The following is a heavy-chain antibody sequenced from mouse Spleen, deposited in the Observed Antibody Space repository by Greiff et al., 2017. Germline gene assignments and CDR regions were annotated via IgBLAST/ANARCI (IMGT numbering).Heavy chain of an antibody. D-gene: IGHD4-1*01. Sequence: QQSCKASGYTFTSYWMHWVKQRPGRGLEWIGRIDPNSGGTKYNEKFKSKATLTVDKPSSTAYMQLSSLTSEDSAVYYCARSGLTGTTGYFDYWGQGTTLTVSS. CDR3: ARSGLTGTTGYFDY. V-gene: IGHV1-72*01. CDR2: IDPNSGGT. J-gene: IGHJ2*01. CDR1: GYTFTSYW.